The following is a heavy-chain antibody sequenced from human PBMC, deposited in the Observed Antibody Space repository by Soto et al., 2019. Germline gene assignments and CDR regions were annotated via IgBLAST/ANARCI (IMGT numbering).Heavy chain of an antibody. CDR2: ISYDGSNK. V-gene: IGHV3-30*18. Sequence: GGSLRLSCAASGFTFSSYGMHWVRQVPGKGLEWVAVISYDGSNKYYADYVKGRFTISRDNSKNTLYLQMNSLRAEDTAVYYCAKDLYYYDSSGYVGPYYYGMDVWGQGTTVTVSS. CDR1: GFTFSSYG. CDR3: AKDLYYYDSSGYVGPYYYGMDV. D-gene: IGHD3-22*01. J-gene: IGHJ6*02.